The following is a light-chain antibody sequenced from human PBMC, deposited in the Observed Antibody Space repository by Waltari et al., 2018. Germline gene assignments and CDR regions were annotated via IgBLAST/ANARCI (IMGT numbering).Light chain of an antibody. Sequence: QLVVTQSPSASASLGASVKLTCTLSSGHSSNVIAWLQQHPERGPRYLMKVNSDGSHSKGDEIPDRFSGSSSGAERYLALSTLQSEDEADYYCQTGGHGTWVFGGGTKLTVL. CDR2: VNSDGSH. J-gene: IGLJ3*02. CDR1: SGHSSNV. V-gene: IGLV4-69*01. CDR3: QTGGHGTWV.